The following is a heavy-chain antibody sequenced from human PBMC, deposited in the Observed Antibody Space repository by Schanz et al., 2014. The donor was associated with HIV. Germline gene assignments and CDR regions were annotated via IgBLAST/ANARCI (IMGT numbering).Heavy chain of an antibody. J-gene: IGHJ4*02. V-gene: IGHV3-23*01. Sequence: EVQLLESWGDLVQPGGSLRLSCEVSGFSLINNAMTWVRQAPGKGLEWVSDIRGGGDTYYADSVRGRFTFSRDDSKNTLILQMNSLRVEDTAVYYCGGHGGFSYWGQGTRVAVSP. CDR3: GGHGGFSY. D-gene: IGHD6-25*01. CDR1: GFSLINNA. CDR2: IRGGGDT.